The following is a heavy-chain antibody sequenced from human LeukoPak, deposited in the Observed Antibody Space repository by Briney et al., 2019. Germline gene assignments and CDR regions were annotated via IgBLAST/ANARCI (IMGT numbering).Heavy chain of an antibody. J-gene: IGHJ4*02. D-gene: IGHD2-2*01. Sequence: ASVKVSCKASGYTFTSYGISWVRRAPGQGLGWMVWISAYNGNTNYAQKVQGRVTMTTDTSTSTAYMELRSLRSDDTAVYYCARDSLHIDIVVVPAARDFDYWGQGTLVTVSS. CDR1: GYTFTSYG. V-gene: IGHV1-18*01. CDR2: ISAYNGNT. CDR3: ARDSLHIDIVVVPAARDFDY.